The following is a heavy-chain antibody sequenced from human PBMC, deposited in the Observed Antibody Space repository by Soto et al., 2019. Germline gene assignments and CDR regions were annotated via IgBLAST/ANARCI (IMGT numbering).Heavy chain of an antibody. V-gene: IGHV4-59*13. CDR1: AASFSKYY. J-gene: IGHJ4*02. CDR2: IYFNGNT. D-gene: IGHD3-16*01. Sequence: AETLSLTCTVSAASFSKYYWSWIRQPPGKGLEWIGYIYFNGNTNYNPSLKRRVTISVDTSKKQISLNLTSVTDADTAVYFCASVTFGGVVLAHWGQGTLVTVSS. CDR3: ASVTFGGVVLAH.